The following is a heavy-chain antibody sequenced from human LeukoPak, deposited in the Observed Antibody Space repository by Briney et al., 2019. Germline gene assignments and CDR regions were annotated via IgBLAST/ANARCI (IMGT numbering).Heavy chain of an antibody. CDR2: IKSKTDGGTT. D-gene: IGHD2-15*01. V-gene: IGHV3-15*01. J-gene: IGHJ6*02. Sequence: PGGSLRLSCAASGFTFSNAWMSWFRQAPGKGLEWVGRIKSKTDGGTTDYAAPVKGRFTISRDDSKNTLYLQMNSLKTEDTAVFYCTTMGCSGGSCYSDYYYYGMDVWGQGTTVTVSS. CDR1: GFTFSNAW. CDR3: TTMGCSGGSCYSDYYYYGMDV.